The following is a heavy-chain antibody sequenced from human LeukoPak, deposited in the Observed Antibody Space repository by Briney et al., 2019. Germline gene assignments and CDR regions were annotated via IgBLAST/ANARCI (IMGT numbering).Heavy chain of an antibody. J-gene: IGHJ6*02. CDR1: GFTFSSYS. V-gene: IGHV3-21*01. Sequence: GGSLRLSCAAPGFTFSSYSMNWVRQAPGKGLEWVSSISSSSSYIYYADSEKGRFTISRDNAKNSLYLQMSSLRAEDTAVYYCARGDEPEGMDVWGQGTTVTVSS. D-gene: IGHD1-14*01. CDR2: ISSSSSYI. CDR3: ARGDEPEGMDV.